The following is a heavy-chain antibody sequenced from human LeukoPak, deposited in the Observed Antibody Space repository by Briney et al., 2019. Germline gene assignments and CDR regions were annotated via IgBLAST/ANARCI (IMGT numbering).Heavy chain of an antibody. J-gene: IGHJ4*02. D-gene: IGHD6-13*01. V-gene: IGHV3-9*01. CDR3: AKDRAYSSSHFDY. CDR2: ISWKSGSI. CDR1: GFTFDDYA. Sequence: GGSLRLSWAASGFTFDDYAMPWVRQAPGKGLEWVSGISWKSGSIGYADSVKGRFTISRDNAKNSLYLQMNSLRAEDTALYYCAKDRAYSSSHFDYWGQGTLVTVSS.